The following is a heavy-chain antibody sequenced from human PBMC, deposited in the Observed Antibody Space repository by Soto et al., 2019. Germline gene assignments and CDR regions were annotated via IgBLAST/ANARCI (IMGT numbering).Heavy chain of an antibody. V-gene: IGHV3-53*01. CDR1: GLTVSGKKY. J-gene: IGHJ3*02. D-gene: IGHD1-1*01. Sequence: DVQLVESGGGLIQPGGSLRLSCAAFGLTVSGKKYMAWVRQAPGKGLEWVSGLYDVDGTYYADSVKGRFTISRDSSKNIVYLQMNSLRPDDTGVYYCASWVLQEHAYDIWGLGTTVTVSS. CDR2: LYDVDGT. CDR3: ASWVLQEHAYDI.